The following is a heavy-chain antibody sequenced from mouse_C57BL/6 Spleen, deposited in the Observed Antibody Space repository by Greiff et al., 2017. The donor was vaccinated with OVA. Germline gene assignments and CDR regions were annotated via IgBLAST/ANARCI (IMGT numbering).Heavy chain of an antibody. CDR2: IYPGDGDT. J-gene: IGHJ4*01. CDR1: GYAFSSSW. Sequence: QVQLQQSGPELVKPGASVKISCKASGYAFSSSWMNWVKQRPGKGLEWIGRIYPGDGDTNYNGKLKGTATLTAEKASSTSYMQLSSLTSEDSAVYFCARSPQSPPFYSMDYWGQGTSVTVSS. D-gene: IGHD6-2*01. CDR3: ARSPQSPPFYSMDY. V-gene: IGHV1-82*01.